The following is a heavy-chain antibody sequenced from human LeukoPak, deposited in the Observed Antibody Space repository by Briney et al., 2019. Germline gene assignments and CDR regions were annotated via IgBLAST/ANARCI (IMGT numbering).Heavy chain of an antibody. J-gene: IGHJ4*02. CDR2: ISAYKGNK. CDR1: GYTFTSYG. CDR3: ARDNVREWELHHLDY. Sequence: GASVKVSCKASGYTFTSYGISWVRQAPGQGLEWMGWISAYKGNKNYAQKLEGRVTMTTDTSTSTAYMELRSLRSDDTAVYYCARDNVREWELHHLDYWGQGTLVTVSS. D-gene: IGHD1-26*01. V-gene: IGHV1-18*01.